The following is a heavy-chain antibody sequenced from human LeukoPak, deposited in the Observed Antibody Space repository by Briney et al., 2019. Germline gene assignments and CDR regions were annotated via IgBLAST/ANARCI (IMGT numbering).Heavy chain of an antibody. D-gene: IGHD6-25*01. CDR3: ARRIAAGELDY. CDR2: IYYSGST. J-gene: IGHJ4*02. Sequence: LETLSLTCTVSGGSISSGGYYWSWIRQPPGKGLEWIGYIYYSGSTNYNPSLKSRVTISVDTSKNQFSLKLSSVTAADTAVYYCARRIAAGELDYWGQGTLVTVSS. CDR1: GGSISSGGYY. V-gene: IGHV4-61*08.